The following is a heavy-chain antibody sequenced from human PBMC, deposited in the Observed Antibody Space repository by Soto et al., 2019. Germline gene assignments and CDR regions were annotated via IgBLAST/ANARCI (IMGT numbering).Heavy chain of an antibody. CDR1: GDSVSSGSYY. J-gene: IGHJ4*02. V-gene: IGHV4-61*01. CDR3: ARDIRGYSRAFDY. Sequence: SETLSLTCTVSGDSVSSGSYYWTWVRQPTGKGLEWIGYIYYNGSTNYNPSLQSRVTISIDTSKNQFSLKLTSVTAADTAFYYCARDIRGYSRAFDYWGQGTLVTVSS. CDR2: IYYNGST. D-gene: IGHD5-18*01.